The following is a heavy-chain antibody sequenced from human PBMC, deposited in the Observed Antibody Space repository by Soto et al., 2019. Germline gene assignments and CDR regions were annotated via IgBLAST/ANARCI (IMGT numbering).Heavy chain of an antibody. J-gene: IGHJ4*02. D-gene: IGHD2-2*01. CDR1: GGSISSGDYY. Sequence: PSETLSLTCTVSGGSISSGDYYWSWIRQPPGKGLEWIGYIYYSGSTYYNQSLKSRVTISVDTSKNQFSLKLSSVTAADTAVYYCARRRYAKPGGVFDYWGQGTLVTVSS. CDR2: IYYSGST. CDR3: ARRRYAKPGGVFDY. V-gene: IGHV4-30-4*08.